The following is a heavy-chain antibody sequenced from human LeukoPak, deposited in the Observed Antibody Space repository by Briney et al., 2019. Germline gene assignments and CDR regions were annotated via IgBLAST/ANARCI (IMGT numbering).Heavy chain of an antibody. V-gene: IGHV3-30*04. Sequence: GGSLRLSCAASGFTFSSYAMHWVRQAPGKELEWVAVISHDGSNKYYADSVKGRFTISRDNSKNTLYLQMNSLRAEDTAVYYCARAFSTTAFDYWGQGTLVTVSS. D-gene: IGHD4-17*01. J-gene: IGHJ4*02. CDR3: ARAFSTTAFDY. CDR2: ISHDGSNK. CDR1: GFTFSSYA.